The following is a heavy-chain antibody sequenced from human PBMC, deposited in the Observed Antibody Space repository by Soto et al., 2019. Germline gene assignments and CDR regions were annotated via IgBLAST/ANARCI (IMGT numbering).Heavy chain of an antibody. CDR3: TRGKDYWWGDY. Sequence: QVQLQQWGAGLLKPSETLSLTCAVSGESSSEYYWSWIRQPPGKGLEFIGEIYQTGSTKYNPSLESRVTISIGPSKNQFTLKLNSVTAADTAVYYCTRGKDYWWGDYWGQGTLVTVSS. CDR2: IYQTGST. CDR1: GESSSEYY. J-gene: IGHJ4*02. V-gene: IGHV4-34*01. D-gene: IGHD2-15*01.